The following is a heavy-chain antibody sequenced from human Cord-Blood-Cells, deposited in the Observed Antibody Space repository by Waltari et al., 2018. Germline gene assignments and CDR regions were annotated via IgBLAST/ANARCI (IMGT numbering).Heavy chain of an antibody. CDR1: GGSISSSSYY. J-gene: IGHJ3*02. V-gene: IGHV4-39*01. D-gene: IGHD3-16*02. Sequence: QLQLQESGPGLVKPSETLSLTCTVSGGSISSSSYYWGWIRPPPGKGLGWIGDIYYSGSTYYNPSLKRRVTISVDTSKNHFSLKLSSVTAADTAVYYCARRYDYVWGSYRYALDIWGQGTMVTVSS. CDR3: ARRYDYVWGSYRYALDI. CDR2: IYYSGST.